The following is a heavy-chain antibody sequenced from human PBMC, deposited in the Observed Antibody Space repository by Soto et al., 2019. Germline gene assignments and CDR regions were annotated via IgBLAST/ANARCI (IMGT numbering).Heavy chain of an antibody. D-gene: IGHD4-17*01. V-gene: IGHV3-9*01. CDR1: GFTFDDYA. J-gene: IGHJ4*02. Sequence: EVQLVESGGGLVQPARSLRLSCAASGFTFDDYAMHWVRQAPGKGLEWVSGISWNSDNVAYADSVKGRFTISRDNAKNSLYLQINSLRAEDTALYYCAKGGGAVTTLVDYWGQGTLVTVSS. CDR2: ISWNSDNV. CDR3: AKGGGAVTTLVDY.